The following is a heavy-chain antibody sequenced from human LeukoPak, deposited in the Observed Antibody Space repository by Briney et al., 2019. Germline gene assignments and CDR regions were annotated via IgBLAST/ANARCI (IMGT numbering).Heavy chain of an antibody. D-gene: IGHD2-2*01. Sequence: SETLSLTCTVSGCTISGGGYYWSWLGQAPGQGLEWIGNIYYSGSTKYIPPLKSRITISVDTSNNPFPLKLTSVTAADTAVYYWARHDVYCSSPTFWGGAFNIWGLGKTVSVSS. CDR2: IYYSGST. J-gene: IGHJ3*02. V-gene: IGHV4-30-2*03. CDR3: ARHDVYCSSPTFWGGAFNI. CDR1: GCTISGGGYY.